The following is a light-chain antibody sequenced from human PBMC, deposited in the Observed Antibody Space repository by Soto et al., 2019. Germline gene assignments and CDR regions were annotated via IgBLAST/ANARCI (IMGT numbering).Light chain of an antibody. V-gene: IGKV3-11*01. CDR3: QQRNNWPT. J-gene: IGKJ3*01. CDR2: DAS. Sequence: EIVLTQSPATLSLSPGERATLSCRASQSVTSNLAWYQQKPGQAPRLLIYDASNRATGIPARFSGSGSGTDFTLTISCLEPEDFAVYYCQQRNNWPTFGPGTKVDIK. CDR1: QSVTSN.